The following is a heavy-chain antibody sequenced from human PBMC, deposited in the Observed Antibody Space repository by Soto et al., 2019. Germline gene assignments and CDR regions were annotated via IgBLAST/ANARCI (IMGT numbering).Heavy chain of an antibody. CDR1: GSSLSTSGMC. CDR3: ARIGDYGDYAFDY. V-gene: IGHV2-70*01. D-gene: IGHD4-17*01. J-gene: IGHJ4*02. CDR2: IDWDDDK. Sequence: GPTRDNPTQALRLTSTFSGSSLSTSGMCLSWIRQPPGKALEWLALIDWDDDKYYSTSLKTRLTISKDTSKNQVVLTMTNMDPVDTATYYWARIGDYGDYAFDYWGQGTLVTVSS.